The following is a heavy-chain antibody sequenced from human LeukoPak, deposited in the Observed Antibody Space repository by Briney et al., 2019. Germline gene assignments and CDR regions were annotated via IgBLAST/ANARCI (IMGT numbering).Heavy chain of an antibody. CDR1: GFTFNSHG. D-gene: IGHD3-10*01. CDR3: ARDRGSTWFGPIDY. V-gene: IGHV3-33*01. CDR2: IWNDGSNT. J-gene: IGHJ4*02. Sequence: PGRSLRLSCAASGFTFNSHGMHWVRQAPGKWLEWVAVIWNDGSNTYHADSVKGRFTISRDNSKNTLFLQMNSLRAEDTAVYYCARDRGSTWFGPIDYWGQGTQVTVSS.